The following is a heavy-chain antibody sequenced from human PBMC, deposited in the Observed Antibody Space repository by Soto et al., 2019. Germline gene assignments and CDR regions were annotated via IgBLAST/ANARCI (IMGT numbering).Heavy chain of an antibody. J-gene: IGHJ4*02. V-gene: IGHV3-30-3*01. Sequence: QVQLVESGGGVVQPGRSLRLSCAASGFTFSTYSMHWVRQAPGKGLEWVTLISYDRRNKYYADSVKGRFTISRDNSKSTLYLQVNSLTIADTAVYYCARGYPYYYGSGSMFYSDYWGQGTLVTVSS. CDR1: GFTFSTYS. D-gene: IGHD3-10*01. CDR3: ARGYPYYYGSGSMFYSDY. CDR2: ISYDRRNK.